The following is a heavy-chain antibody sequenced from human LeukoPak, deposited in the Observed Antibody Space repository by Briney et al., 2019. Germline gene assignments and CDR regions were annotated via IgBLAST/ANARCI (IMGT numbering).Heavy chain of an antibody. D-gene: IGHD3-22*01. CDR2: LYTGGGT. CDR1: GDSVSSSNCY. V-gene: IGHV3-53*01. J-gene: IGHJ4*02. CDR3: TRSGYRHPYHFDS. Sequence: ETLSLTCTVCGDSVSSSNCYWGWIRQTPEKGLQWVSVLYTGGGTDHADSVKGRFTISRDSSKNTLSLQMNNLRAEDTSIYYCTRSGYRHPYHFDSWGQGTLVIVSS.